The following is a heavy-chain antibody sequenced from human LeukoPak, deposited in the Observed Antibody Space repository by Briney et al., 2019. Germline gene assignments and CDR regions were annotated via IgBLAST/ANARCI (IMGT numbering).Heavy chain of an antibody. CDR2: ISSSGSTI. CDR1: GFTFSSYE. CDR3: ARDGAKPGIAAFGP. J-gene: IGHJ5*02. Sequence: QAGGSLRLSCAASGFTFSSYEMNWVRQAPGKGLEWVSYISSSGSTIYYADSVKGRFTISRDNAENSLYLQMNSLRAEDTAVYYCARDGAKPGIAAFGPWGQGTLVTVSS. V-gene: IGHV3-48*03. D-gene: IGHD6-13*01.